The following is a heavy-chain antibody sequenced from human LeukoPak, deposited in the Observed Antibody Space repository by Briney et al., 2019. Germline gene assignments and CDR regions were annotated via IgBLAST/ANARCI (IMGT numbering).Heavy chain of an antibody. Sequence: GGSLRLSCAASGFTFSSYGMHWVRQAPGKGLEWVAVISYGGSNKYYADSVKGRFTISRDNSKNTLYLQMNSLRAEDTAVYYCAKVLDHNDYGDYQFDYWGQGTLVTVSS. CDR3: AKVLDHNDYGDYQFDY. J-gene: IGHJ4*02. CDR1: GFTFSSYG. D-gene: IGHD4-17*01. CDR2: ISYGGSNK. V-gene: IGHV3-30*18.